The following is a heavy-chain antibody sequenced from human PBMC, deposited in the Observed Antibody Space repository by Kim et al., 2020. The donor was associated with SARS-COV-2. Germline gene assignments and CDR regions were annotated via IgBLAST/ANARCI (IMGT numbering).Heavy chain of an antibody. CDR2: IIPIFGTA. D-gene: IGHD5-12*01. V-gene: IGHV1-69*13. CDR3: ARAHIEIKYSGYDFRDWYFDL. J-gene: IGHJ2*01. Sequence: SVKVSCKASGGTFSSYAISWVRQAPGQGLEWMGGIIPIFGTANYAQKFQGRVTITADESTSTAYMELSSLRSEDTAVYYCARAHIEIKYSGYDFRDWYFDLWGRGTLVTVSS. CDR1: GGTFSSYA.